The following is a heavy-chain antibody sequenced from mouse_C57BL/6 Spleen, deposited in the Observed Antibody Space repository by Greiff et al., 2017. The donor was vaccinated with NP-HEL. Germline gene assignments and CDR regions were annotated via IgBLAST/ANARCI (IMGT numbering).Heavy chain of an antibody. J-gene: IGHJ2*01. CDR3: AREGGLRRPYYFDY. D-gene: IGHD2-4*01. V-gene: IGHV1-81*01. Sequence: QVQLQQSGAELARPGASVKLSCKASGYTFTSYGISWVKQRTGQGLEWIGEIYPRSGNTYYNEKFKGKATLTADKSSSTAYMELRSLTSEDSAVDFCAREGGLRRPYYFDYWGQGTTLTVSS. CDR1: GYTFTSYG. CDR2: IYPRSGNT.